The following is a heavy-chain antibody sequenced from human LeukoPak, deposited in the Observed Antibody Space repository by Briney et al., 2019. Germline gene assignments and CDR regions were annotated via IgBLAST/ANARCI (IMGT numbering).Heavy chain of an antibody. J-gene: IGHJ5*02. D-gene: IGHD2-15*01. V-gene: IGHV3-11*01. Sequence: GGCLRLSCAASGFTLSDYYQSWIREAPGKGLEWVSYISSSGSTIYYADSVKGRFTISRDNAKNSLYLQMNSLRAEDMAVYYCARDLFLGVALNWFDPWGQGTLVTVSS. CDR3: ARDLFLGVALNWFDP. CDR1: GFTLSDYY. CDR2: ISSSGSTI.